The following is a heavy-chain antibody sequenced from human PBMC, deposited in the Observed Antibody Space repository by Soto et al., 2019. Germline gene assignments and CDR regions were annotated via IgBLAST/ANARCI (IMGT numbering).Heavy chain of an antibody. V-gene: IGHV3-23*01. CDR1: GFTFSTYA. CDR2: ISAGGDSP. Sequence: GGSLRLSCIASGFTFSTYAMSWVRQAPGKGLEWVSGISAGGDSPYYADSVKGRFTISRDNSKNMLSLQMSSLRADDTALYYCGRDPNGNYVGAFDIRGQGTMVTVS. J-gene: IGHJ3*02. D-gene: IGHD1-7*01. CDR3: GRDPNGNYVGAFDI.